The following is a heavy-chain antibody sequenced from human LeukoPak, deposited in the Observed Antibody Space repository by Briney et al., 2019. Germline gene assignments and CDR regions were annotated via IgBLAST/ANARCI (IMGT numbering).Heavy chain of an antibody. CDR3: AKDSGYYGSGSYYNGGFDN. V-gene: IGHV3-30*18. D-gene: IGHD3-10*01. CDR1: GFTFSSYG. CDR2: ISYDGSNK. J-gene: IGHJ4*02. Sequence: TGGSLRLSCAASGFTFSSYGMHWVRQAPGKGLEWVAVISYDGSNKYYADSVKGRFTISRDNSKNTLYLQMNSLRAEDTAVYYCAKDSGYYGSGSYYNGGFDNWGQGTLVTVSS.